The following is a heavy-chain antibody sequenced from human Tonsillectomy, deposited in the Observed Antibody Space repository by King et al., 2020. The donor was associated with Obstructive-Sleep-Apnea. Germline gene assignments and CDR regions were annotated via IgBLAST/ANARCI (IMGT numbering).Heavy chain of an antibody. V-gene: IGHV3-7*01. CDR2: IKQDGSEI. J-gene: IGHJ4*02. Sequence: VQLVDSGGGLVQPGGAVRLSCAAAGFTFSSYWMSWVRQAPGKGRDLVANIKQDGSEIYYVDSVKGRFTITRDNAKNSLYLQMNSLRAEDTAVYYCARAIAVAATGFDYWGQGTLVTVSS. D-gene: IGHD6-19*01. CDR1: GFTFSSYW. CDR3: ARAIAVAATGFDY.